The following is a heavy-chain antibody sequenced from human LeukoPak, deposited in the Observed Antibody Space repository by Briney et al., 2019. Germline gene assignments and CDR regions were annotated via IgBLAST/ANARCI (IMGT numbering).Heavy chain of an antibody. CDR2: INSDGSST. V-gene: IGHV3-74*01. Sequence: GGSLRLSCAASGFTFSSYWMHWVRQAPGKGLVWVSRINSDGSSTSYADSVKGRFTISRDNSKNTLYLQMNSLRAEDTAVYYCARTMVRGGRGAFDIWGQGTMVTVSS. CDR3: ARTMVRGGRGAFDI. CDR1: GFTFSSYW. D-gene: IGHD3-10*01. J-gene: IGHJ3*02.